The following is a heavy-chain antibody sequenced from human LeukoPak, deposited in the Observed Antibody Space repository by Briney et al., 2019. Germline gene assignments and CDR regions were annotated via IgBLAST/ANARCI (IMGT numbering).Heavy chain of an antibody. J-gene: IGHJ4*02. CDR2: VTGRGGTT. Sequence: GGSLRLSCETSGFPFSCYALSWVRQAPAKELDWVSSVTGRGGTTYYADSVKGRFTISRDHSKNTLYLQMNILRAEDTAVYYGASDFSEDCRFRGSYRSDSWGQGTLVTVSS. CDR1: GFPFSCYA. D-gene: IGHD1-26*01. V-gene: IGHV3-23*01. CDR3: ASDFSEDCRFRGSYRSDS.